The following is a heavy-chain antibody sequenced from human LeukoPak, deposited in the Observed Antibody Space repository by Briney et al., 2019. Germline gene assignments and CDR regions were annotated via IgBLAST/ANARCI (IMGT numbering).Heavy chain of an antibody. Sequence: PGRSLRLSCAASGFTFSSYGIHWVRQAPGKGPEWVSAISESGDGTNYADSVKGRFTISRDNSKNTVYLHMNSLRPEDTAVYYCAKDHGWLHVHWGQGTLVIVSS. D-gene: IGHD5-24*01. V-gene: IGHV3-23*01. J-gene: IGHJ4*02. CDR2: ISESGDGT. CDR1: GFTFSSYG. CDR3: AKDHGWLHVH.